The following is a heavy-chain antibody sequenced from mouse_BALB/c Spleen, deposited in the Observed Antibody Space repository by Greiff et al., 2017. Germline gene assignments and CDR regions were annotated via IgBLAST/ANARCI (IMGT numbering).Heavy chain of an antibody. Sequence: QVQLQQSGAELVRPGASVKLSCKASGYTFTSYWINWVKQRPGQGLEWIGNIYPSDSYTNYNQKFKDKATLTVDKSSSTAYMQLSSPTSEDSAVYYCTLYGLRFAYWGQGTLVTVSA. J-gene: IGHJ3*01. D-gene: IGHD1-1*02. CDR1: GYTFTSYW. CDR3: TLYGLRFAY. CDR2: IYPSDSYT. V-gene: IGHV1-69*02.